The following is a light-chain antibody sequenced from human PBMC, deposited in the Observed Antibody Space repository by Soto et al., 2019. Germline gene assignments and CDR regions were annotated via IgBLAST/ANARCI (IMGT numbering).Light chain of an antibody. CDR2: DVS. CDR3: HQCGGSPGT. V-gene: IGKV3-20*01. CDR1: QNISNY. Sequence: IVLTQSPATLSLSPGKRATLSCRASQNISNYLIWYQQKPGQAPRLLIYDVSNRAAGIPARFSGSGSGTDFTLTISRLEPEDFAVYYCHQCGGSPGTFAQGTKVDIK. J-gene: IGKJ1*01.